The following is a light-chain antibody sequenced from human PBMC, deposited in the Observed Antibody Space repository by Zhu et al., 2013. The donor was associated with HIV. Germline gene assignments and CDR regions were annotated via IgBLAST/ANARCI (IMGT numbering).Light chain of an antibody. J-gene: IGKJ4*01. CDR1: QSVSSTY. CDR3: QQRSNWPLT. Sequence: EIVLTQSPGTLSLSPGERATLSCRASQSVSSTYLAWYQQKPGQAPRLLIYGASNRATGIPARFSGSGSGTDFTLTISSLEPEDFAVYYCQQRSNWPLTFGGGPRWRSN. V-gene: IGKV3-11*01. CDR2: GAS.